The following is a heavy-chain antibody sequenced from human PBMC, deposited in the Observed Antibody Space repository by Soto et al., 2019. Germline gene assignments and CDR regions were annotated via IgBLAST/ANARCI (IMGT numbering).Heavy chain of an antibody. V-gene: IGHV1-18*01. D-gene: IGHD6-25*01. CDR3: ARDNSNKYSSGWKDGYYYGMDV. CDR1: GYTFTSYG. J-gene: IGHJ6*02. Sequence: QVQLVQSGAEVKKPGASVKVSCKASGYTFTSYGISWVRQAPGQGLEWMGWISAYNGNTNYAQKLQGRVTMTTDTSTSTAYMELRSLRSDDTAVYYCARDNSNKYSSGWKDGYYYGMDVWGQGTTVTVSS. CDR2: ISAYNGNT.